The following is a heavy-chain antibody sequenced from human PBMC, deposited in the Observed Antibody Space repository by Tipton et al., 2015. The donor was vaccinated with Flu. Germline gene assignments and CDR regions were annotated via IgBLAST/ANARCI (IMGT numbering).Heavy chain of an antibody. V-gene: IGHV4-39*07. J-gene: IGHJ4*02. CDR2: IYHSGST. D-gene: IGHD3-22*01. CDR3: AGQRLILDDSSGYYDY. CDR1: GGSISSSSYY. Sequence: TLSLTCTVSGGSISSSSYYWGWIRQPPGKGLEWIGSIYHSGSTYYNPSLKSRVTISVDTSKNQFSLKLSSVTAADTAVYYCAGQRLILDDSSGYYDYWGQGTLVTVSS.